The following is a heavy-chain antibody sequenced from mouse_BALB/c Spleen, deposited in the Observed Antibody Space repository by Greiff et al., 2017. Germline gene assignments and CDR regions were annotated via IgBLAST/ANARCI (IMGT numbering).Heavy chain of an antibody. CDR2: IDPANGNT. CDR3: ARGYYYGSAFAY. Sequence: EVQRVESGAELVKPGASVKLSCTASGFNIKDTYMHWVKQRPEQGLEWIGRIDPANGNTKYDPKFQGKATITADTSSNTAYLQLSSLTSEDTAVYYCARGYYYGSAFAYWGQGTLVTVSA. V-gene: IGHV14-3*02. CDR1: GFNIKDTY. J-gene: IGHJ3*01. D-gene: IGHD1-1*01.